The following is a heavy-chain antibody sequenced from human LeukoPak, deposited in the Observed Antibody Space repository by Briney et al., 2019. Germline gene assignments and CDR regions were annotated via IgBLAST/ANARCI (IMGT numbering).Heavy chain of an antibody. V-gene: IGHV4-61*01. CDR3: VRDAGVLTGYYDY. CDR2: IDYSGST. CDR1: AGSIGSGSSY. Sequence: PSETLSLTCTVSAGSIGSGSSYWGWIRQPPGKGLEWIGYIDYSGSTNYNPSLKSRVTISVDTSKNQFSLKLSSVTAADTAVYYCVRDAGVLTGYYDYWGQGTLVTVSS. D-gene: IGHD3-9*01. J-gene: IGHJ4*02.